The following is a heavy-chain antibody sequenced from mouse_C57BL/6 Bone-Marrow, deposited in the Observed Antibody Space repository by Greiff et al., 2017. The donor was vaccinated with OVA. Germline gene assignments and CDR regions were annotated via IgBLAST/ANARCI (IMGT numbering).Heavy chain of an antibody. J-gene: IGHJ2*01. CDR2: IYPRSGNT. V-gene: IGHV1-81*01. CDR1: GYTFTSYG. D-gene: IGHD1-1*01. CDR3: ARGGTTVVASGTYYFDY. Sequence: VKLMESGAELARPGASVKLSCKASGYTFTSYGISWVKQRTGQGLEWIGEIYPRSGNTYYNEKFKGKATLTADKSSSTAYMELRSLTSEDSAVYFCARGGTTVVASGTYYFDYWGQGTTLTVSS.